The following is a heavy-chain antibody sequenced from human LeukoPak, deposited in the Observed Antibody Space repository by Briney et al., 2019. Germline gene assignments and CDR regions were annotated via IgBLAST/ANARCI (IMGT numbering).Heavy chain of an antibody. CDR3: AKYDILTGYPIGGFDY. CDR2: IKQDGSEK. D-gene: IGHD3-9*01. J-gene: IGHJ4*02. V-gene: IGHV3-7*03. CDR1: GFTFSSFA. Sequence: GGSLRLSCAASGFTFSSFAMSWVRQAPGKGLEWVANIKQDGSEKYYVDSVKGRFTISRDNAKNSLYLQMNSLRAEDTAVYYCAKYDILTGYPIGGFDYWGQGTLVTVSS.